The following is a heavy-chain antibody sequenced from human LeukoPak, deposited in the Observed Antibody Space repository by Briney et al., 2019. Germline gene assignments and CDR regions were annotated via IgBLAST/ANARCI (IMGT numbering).Heavy chain of an antibody. Sequence: GGSLRLSCAASGFTFSSYATHWVRQAPGKGLEWVAVISYDGSNKYYADSVKGRFTISRDNSKNTLYLQMNSLRAEDTAVYYCARTLVYYYYGMDVWGQGTTVTVSS. V-gene: IGHV3-30-3*01. J-gene: IGHJ6*02. CDR3: ARTLVYYYYGMDV. CDR1: GFTFSSYA. CDR2: ISYDGSNK.